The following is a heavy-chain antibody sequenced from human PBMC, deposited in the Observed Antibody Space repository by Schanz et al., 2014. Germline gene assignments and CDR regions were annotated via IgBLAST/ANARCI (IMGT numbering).Heavy chain of an antibody. CDR3: ARDGYSVVVISPTESFDI. Sequence: EVQLLESGGGLVQPGGSLRLSCAASGFTFSAYAMTWVRQIPGKGLEWVSAISASGGTTYYADSVKGRFTISRDNSKNTLYLQMNSLRAEDTAVYYCARDGYSVVVISPTESFDIWGQGTMVTVSS. V-gene: IGHV3-23*01. CDR2: ISASGGTT. D-gene: IGHD2-21*01. J-gene: IGHJ3*02. CDR1: GFTFSAYA.